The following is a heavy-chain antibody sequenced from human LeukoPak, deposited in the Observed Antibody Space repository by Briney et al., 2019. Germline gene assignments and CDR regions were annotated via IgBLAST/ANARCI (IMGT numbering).Heavy chain of an antibody. Sequence: GGSLRLSCAASGFTFSSYAMHWVRQAPGKGLEWVAVISYDGSNKYYADFVKGRFTISRDNSKNTLYLQMNSLRAEDTAVYYCARDKSWAPSGYWGQGTLVTVSS. CDR1: GFTFSSYA. CDR3: ARDKSWAPSGY. J-gene: IGHJ4*02. CDR2: ISYDGSNK. D-gene: IGHD6-25*01. V-gene: IGHV3-30*04.